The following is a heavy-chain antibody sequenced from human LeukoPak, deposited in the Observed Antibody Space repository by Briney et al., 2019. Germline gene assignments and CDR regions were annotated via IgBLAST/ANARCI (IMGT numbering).Heavy chain of an antibody. Sequence: ASVKVSCTASGYTFTGYYMHWVRQAPGQGLEWMGWINPNSGGTNYAQKFQGRVTMTRDTSISTAYMELSRLRSDDTAVYYCARVLGIVEDAFDIWGQGTMVTVSS. CDR2: INPNSGGT. V-gene: IGHV1-2*02. CDR1: GYTFTGYY. CDR3: ARVLGIVEDAFDI. D-gene: IGHD3-22*01. J-gene: IGHJ3*02.